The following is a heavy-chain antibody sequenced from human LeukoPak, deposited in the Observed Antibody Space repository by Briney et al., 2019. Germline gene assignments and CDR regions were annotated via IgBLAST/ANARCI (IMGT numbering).Heavy chain of an antibody. J-gene: IGHJ3*02. Sequence: GGSLRLSCAASGFTFSSYSMNWVRQAPGKGLEWVSYISSSSTIYYADSVKGRFTISRDNAKNSLYLQMNSLRAEDTAVYYCARTPSYYYDSSGYAPFDIWGQGTMVTVSS. CDR1: GFTFSSYS. D-gene: IGHD3-22*01. V-gene: IGHV3-48*04. CDR2: ISSSSTI. CDR3: ARTPSYYYDSSGYAPFDI.